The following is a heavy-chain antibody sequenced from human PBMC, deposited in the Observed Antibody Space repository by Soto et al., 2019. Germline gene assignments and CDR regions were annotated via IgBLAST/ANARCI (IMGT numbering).Heavy chain of an antibody. CDR3: ARASSFWYDSGWPIDY. CDR2: IDYSGST. D-gene: IGHD6-19*01. V-gene: IGHV4-31*03. J-gene: IGHJ4*02. Sequence: PSETLSLTCTVSGDSISSGGYYWSWVRQHPGKGLEWIGYIDYSGSTYYNPSLRSRVTISVGTSKNQFSLKLNSVTAADTAVYYCARASSFWYDSGWPIDYWGQGTLVTVSS. CDR1: GDSISSGGYY.